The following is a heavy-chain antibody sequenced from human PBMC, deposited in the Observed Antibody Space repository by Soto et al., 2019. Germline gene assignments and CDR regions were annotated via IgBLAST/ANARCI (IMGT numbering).Heavy chain of an antibody. J-gene: IGHJ4*02. CDR1: GYTFTSYA. CDR3: ASEAWDGDYAEVGY. CDR2: INAGNGNT. D-gene: IGHD4-17*01. V-gene: IGHV1-3*01. Sequence: QVQLVQSGAEVKKPGASVKVSCKASGYTFTSYAMHWVRQAPGQRLEWMGWINAGNGNTKYSQKFQGRVTITRDTSASTAYMELSSLRSEDTAVYYCASEAWDGDYAEVGYWGQGTLVTVSS.